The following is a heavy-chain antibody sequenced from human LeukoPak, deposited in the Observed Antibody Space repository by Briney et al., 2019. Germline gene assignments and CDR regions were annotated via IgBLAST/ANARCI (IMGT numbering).Heavy chain of an antibody. D-gene: IGHD3-22*01. J-gene: IGHJ4*02. CDR1: GGSISSGDYY. CDR3: ARGAYYYDSSGYYGHD. V-gene: IGHV4-30-4*01. CDR2: IYYSGST. Sequence: SETLSLTCTVSGGSISSGDYYWSWIRQPPGKGLEWIGYIYYSGSTYYNPSLKSRVTISVDTSKNQFSLKLSSVTAADTAVYYCARGAYYYDSSGYYGHDWGQGTLVTVSS.